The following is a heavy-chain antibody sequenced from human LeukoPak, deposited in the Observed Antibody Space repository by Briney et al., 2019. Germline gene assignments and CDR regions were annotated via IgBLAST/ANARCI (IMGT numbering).Heavy chain of an antibody. J-gene: IGHJ6*03. Sequence: GGSLRLSCAASGFTFNNYAMNWVRQAPGKGLEWVSGISGSGGSTYYADSVKGRFTISRDNSKNTLYLQMNSLRAEDTAVYYCANQRDSYNNYNYRDVGGKGTRVPVSS. CDR1: GFTFNNYA. CDR3: ANQRDSYNNYNYRDV. CDR2: ISGSGGST. V-gene: IGHV3-23*01.